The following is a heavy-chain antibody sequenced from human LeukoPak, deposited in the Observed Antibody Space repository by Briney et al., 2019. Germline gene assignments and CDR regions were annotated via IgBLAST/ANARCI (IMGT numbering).Heavy chain of an antibody. D-gene: IGHD6-13*01. Sequence: SETLSLTCTVSGGSISNYYWSWIRQPPGKGLECIGYIYSSGSGSTNYNPSLQNRLTISLDTSKNQFSLNLSYVTAADTAVYYCARGDSSSWYWWFDPWGQGTLVTVSS. V-gene: IGHV4-59*01. CDR2: IYSSGSGST. CDR1: GGSISNYY. J-gene: IGHJ5*02. CDR3: ARGDSSSWYWWFDP.